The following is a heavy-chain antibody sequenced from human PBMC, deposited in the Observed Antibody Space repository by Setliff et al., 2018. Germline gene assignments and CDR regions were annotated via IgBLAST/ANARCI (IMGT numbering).Heavy chain of an antibody. V-gene: IGHV1-18*01. CDR1: GYTFSRNY. J-gene: IGHJ3*02. CDR3: ARDVFPYHYEGAFDI. D-gene: IGHD3-22*01. Sequence: ASVKVSCKAYGYTFSRNYITWVRQAPGRGLEWMGWISGYNGHTEYAQKFQGRVTMTRDTSTSTVYMDMSSLRSEDTAVYYCARDVFPYHYEGAFDIWGQGTMVTVSS. CDR2: ISGYNGHT.